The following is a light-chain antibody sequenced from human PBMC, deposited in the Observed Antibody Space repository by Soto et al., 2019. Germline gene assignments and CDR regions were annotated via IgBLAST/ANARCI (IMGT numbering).Light chain of an antibody. J-gene: IGKJ2*01. CDR3: MQGTHWPPYT. V-gene: IGKV2-30*01. Sequence: DVVMTQSPLSLPVTLGQPASISCRSSRSLAYSDGNTYLNWFQQRPGQSPRRLIYKVSNRDSGVPDRLSGSGSGTDFTLKISRVEAEDVGVYYCMQGTHWPPYTFGQGTKLEIK. CDR1: RSLAYSDGNTY. CDR2: KVS.